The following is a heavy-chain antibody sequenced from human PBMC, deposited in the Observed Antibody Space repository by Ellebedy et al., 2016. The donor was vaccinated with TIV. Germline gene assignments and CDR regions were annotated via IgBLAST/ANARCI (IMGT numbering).Heavy chain of an antibody. V-gene: IGHV3-30*18. D-gene: IGHD6-13*01. J-gene: IGHJ4*02. CDR3: AKDRHPNYSSWYYFDY. CDR1: GFTFSSYG. CDR2: ISSDEYNT. Sequence: PGGSLRLSCAASGFTFSSYGMHWVRQAPGKGLEWVALISSDEYNTYYSDSVKGRFTISRDNSKNTLFLQMNSLRAEDTAVYYCAKDRHPNYSSWYYFDYWGQGTLVTVSS.